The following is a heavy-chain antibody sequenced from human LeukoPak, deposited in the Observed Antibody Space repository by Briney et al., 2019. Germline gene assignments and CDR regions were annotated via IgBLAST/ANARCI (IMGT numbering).Heavy chain of an antibody. Sequence: SVKVSCKASGGTFNRYAISWVRQAPGQGLEWMGVIIHIFGTPYYAEKFQGRVTISTDESTSTVYMELSSLTFEDTAVYYCARDRRAIAAAGTFYQFNYWGQGTAVTVSS. CDR2: IIHIFGTP. J-gene: IGHJ4*02. D-gene: IGHD6-13*01. CDR1: GGTFNRYA. V-gene: IGHV1-69*05. CDR3: ARDRRAIAAAGTFYQFNY.